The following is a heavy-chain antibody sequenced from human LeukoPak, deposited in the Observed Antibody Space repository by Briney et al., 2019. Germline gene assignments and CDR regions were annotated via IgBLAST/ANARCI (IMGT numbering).Heavy chain of an antibody. J-gene: IGHJ4*02. CDR1: GYSISSGYY. V-gene: IGHV4-38-2*01. CDR2: IYHSGST. D-gene: IGHD3-10*01. Sequence: SETLSLTCAVSGYSISSGYYWGWIRQPPGKGLEWIGNIYHSGSTYYNPSLKSRVTISVDTSKNQFSLKLSSVTAADTAVYYCARHVGPQVLLWFGKSKDWGQGTLVTVSS. CDR3: ARHVGPQVLLWFGKSKD.